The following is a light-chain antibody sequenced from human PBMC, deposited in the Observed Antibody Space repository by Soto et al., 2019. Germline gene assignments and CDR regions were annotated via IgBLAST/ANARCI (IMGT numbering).Light chain of an antibody. CDR1: QSVSSY. V-gene: IGKV3-11*01. Sequence: EIVLTQCPATLSWSPGERATLSCRASQSVSSYLAWYQQKPGQAPRLLIYDASNRATDIPDRFSGSGSGTDFTLNITRVEPEDSAVYYCLQHSGTSPKTFGQGTKVDIK. CDR2: DAS. CDR3: LQHSGTSPKT. J-gene: IGKJ1*01.